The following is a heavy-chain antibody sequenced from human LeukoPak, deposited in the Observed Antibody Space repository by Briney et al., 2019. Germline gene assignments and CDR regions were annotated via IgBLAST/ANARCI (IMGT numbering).Heavy chain of an antibody. CDR2: IYYSGNT. V-gene: IGHV4-31*03. Sequence: SETLSLTCTVSGDSISSGGHYWTWIRQHPGKGLEWIGYIYYSGNTFYNPSLKGRVTISVDTSKNQLSLKLSSVTAADTAVYYCAIALYSFFYYFDYWGQGTLVTVSS. CDR3: AIALYSFFYYFDY. J-gene: IGHJ4*02. D-gene: IGHD5/OR15-5a*01. CDR1: GDSISSGGHY.